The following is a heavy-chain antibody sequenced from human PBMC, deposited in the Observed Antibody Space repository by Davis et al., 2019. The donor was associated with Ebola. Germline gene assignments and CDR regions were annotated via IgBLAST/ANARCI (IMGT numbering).Heavy chain of an antibody. CDR3: ARVVTRGLLSADY. Sequence: MPSETLSLTCTVSGGSISSGDYYWSWIRQPPGKGLEWIGYIYYSGSTYYNPSLKSRVTISVDTSKNQFSLKLSSVTAADTAVYYCARVVTRGLLSADYWGQGTLVTVSS. V-gene: IGHV4-30-4*01. J-gene: IGHJ4*02. CDR2: IYYSGST. D-gene: IGHD4-11*01. CDR1: GGSISSGDYY.